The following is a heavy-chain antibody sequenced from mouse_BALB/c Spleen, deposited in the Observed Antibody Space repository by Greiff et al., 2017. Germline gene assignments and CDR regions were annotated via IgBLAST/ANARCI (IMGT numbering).Heavy chain of an antibody. J-gene: IGHJ4*01. CDR3: ARGGGYDGYAMDY. D-gene: IGHD2-2*01. V-gene: IGHV1S135*01. CDR1: GYSFTGYN. CDR2: IDPYNGGT. Sequence: VQLKQSGPELGKPGASVKISCKASGYSFTGYNMYWVKQSHRKSLEWIGYIDPYNGGTSYNQKSKGKATLTVDKSSSTAYMHLNSLTSEDSAIYYCARGGGYDGYAMDYWGQGTSVTVSS.